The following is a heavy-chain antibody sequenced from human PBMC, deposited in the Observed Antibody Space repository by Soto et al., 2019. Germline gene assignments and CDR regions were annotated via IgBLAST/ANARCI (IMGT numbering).Heavy chain of an antibody. CDR1: GGSISSYY. CDR3: ASRYCGGDCYADQYYFEY. J-gene: IGHJ4*02. CDR2: IYYSGST. Sequence: SETLSLTCTVSGGSISSYYWSWIRQPPGKGLEWIGYIYYSGSTNYNPSLKSRVTISVDTSKNQFSLKLSSVTAADTAVYYCASRYCGGDCYADQYYFEYWGQGTLVTVSS. D-gene: IGHD2-21*02. V-gene: IGHV4-59*01.